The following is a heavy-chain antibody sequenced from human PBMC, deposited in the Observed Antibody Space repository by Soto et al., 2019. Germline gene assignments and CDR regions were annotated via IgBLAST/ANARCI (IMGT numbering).Heavy chain of an antibody. J-gene: IGHJ4*02. D-gene: IGHD5-18*01. V-gene: IGHV3-9*01. CDR3: AKGGVDTAMVAFDY. CDR1: GFTFDDYA. Sequence: EVQLVESGGGLVQPGRSLRLSCAASGFTFDDYAMHWVRQAPGKGLEWVSGISWNSGSIGYADSVKGRFTISRDNAKNSLYLQMNSLRAEDTALYYCAKGGVDTAMVAFDYWGQGTLVTVSS. CDR2: ISWNSGSI.